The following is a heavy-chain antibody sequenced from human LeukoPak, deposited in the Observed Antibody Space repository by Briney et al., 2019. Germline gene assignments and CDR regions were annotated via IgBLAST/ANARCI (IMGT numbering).Heavy chain of an antibody. CDR1: GFTFNDYG. CDR3: VRDQWLAYNYYMDV. Sequence: PGGSLRLSCAASGFTFNDYGMSWVRQAPGKGLEWVSGINWNGGRTGYADSMKGRFTISRHNAKNSLYLQMNSLRAEDTAVYFCVRDQWLAYNYYMDVWGKGTTVTVSS. V-gene: IGHV3-20*04. CDR2: INWNGGRT. J-gene: IGHJ6*03. D-gene: IGHD6-19*01.